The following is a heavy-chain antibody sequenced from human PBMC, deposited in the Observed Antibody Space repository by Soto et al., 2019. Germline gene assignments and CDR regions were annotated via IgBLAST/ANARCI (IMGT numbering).Heavy chain of an antibody. CDR1: GYSYPSYC. D-gene: IGHD3-10*01. Sequence: EVQLVQSGAEVKKPGESLKISCKGSGYSYPSYCIGWVRQMAGKGLEWMGIICPDDSDTRYSPSFQGQVTISADKSIRTFDLQWNSLRASDTAMYYCVGSYFYGSGSYYTVGAFDSWGQGTMLSVSS. CDR3: VGSYFYGSGSYYTVGAFDS. CDR2: ICPDDSDT. V-gene: IGHV5-51*03. J-gene: IGHJ3*02.